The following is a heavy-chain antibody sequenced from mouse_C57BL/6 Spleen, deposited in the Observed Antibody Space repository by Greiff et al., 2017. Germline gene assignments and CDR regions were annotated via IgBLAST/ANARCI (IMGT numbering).Heavy chain of an antibody. CDR1: GYTFTSYW. CDR2: IHPNSGST. D-gene: IGHD2-3*01. V-gene: IGHV1-64*01. J-gene: IGHJ3*01. CDR3: ASGLLPGAY. Sequence: QVQLQQPGAELVKPGASVKLSCKASGYTFTSYWMHWVKQRPGQGLEWIGMIHPNSGSTNYNEKCKSKATLTVDKSSSTAYMQLSSLTSEDSAVYYCASGLLPGAYWGQGTLVTVSA.